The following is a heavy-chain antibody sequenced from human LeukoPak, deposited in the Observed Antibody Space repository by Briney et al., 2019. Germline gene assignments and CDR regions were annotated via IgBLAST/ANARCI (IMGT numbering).Heavy chain of an antibody. V-gene: IGHV4-39*01. CDR1: SGSISSYY. D-gene: IGHD2-15*01. CDR3: ARSRVVVAAAVNWFDP. J-gene: IGHJ5*02. Sequence: PSETLSLTCTVSSGSISSYYWGWIRQPPGKGLEWIGSIYYSGNTYYNPSLKSRVTISVDTSKNQFSLKLNSVTAADTAVYYCARSRVVVAAAVNWFDPWGQGTLVTVSS. CDR2: IYYSGNT.